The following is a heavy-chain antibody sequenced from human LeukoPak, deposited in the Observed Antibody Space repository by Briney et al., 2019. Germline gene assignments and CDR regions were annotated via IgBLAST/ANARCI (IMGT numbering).Heavy chain of an antibody. CDR2: ISYDGSNK. Sequence: GGSLRLSCAASGFTFSGYGMHWVRQAPGKGLEWVAVISYDGSNKYYADSVKGRFTISRDNSKNTLYLQMNSLRAEDTAVYYCAKEENYCSSTSCYLNWFDPWGQGTLVTVSS. D-gene: IGHD2-2*01. J-gene: IGHJ5*02. CDR3: AKEENYCSSTSCYLNWFDP. CDR1: GFTFSGYG. V-gene: IGHV3-30*18.